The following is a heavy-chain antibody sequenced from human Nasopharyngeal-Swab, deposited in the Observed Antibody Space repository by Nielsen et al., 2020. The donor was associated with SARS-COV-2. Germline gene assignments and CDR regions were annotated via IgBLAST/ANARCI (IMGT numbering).Heavy chain of an antibody. CDR2: TEIGGTT. CDR3: AKVTGRIDPFDS. D-gene: IGHD2-15*01. CDR1: GLTVSSTY. V-gene: IGHV3-53*01. J-gene: IGHJ4*02. Sequence: GESLKISCAVSGLTVSSTYMSWVRQAPGKGLEWVSVTEIGGTTHYADSVKGRFTISRDNSKNTLYLQMNSLRAEDTALYYCAKVTGRIDPFDSWGQGTLVTVSS.